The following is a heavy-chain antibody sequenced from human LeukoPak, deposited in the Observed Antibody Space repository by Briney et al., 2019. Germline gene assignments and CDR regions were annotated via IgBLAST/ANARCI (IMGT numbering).Heavy chain of an antibody. CDR3: TTRVGGTPDY. Sequence: AGGSLRLSCVGSGFSFSVYVMTWVRQAPGKGREWVSAISNRDGSSTDYEDSVKGRFTISRDNSKNTVYLQMNSVRAEGTAVYYCTTRVGGTPDYWGLGTLVTVSS. V-gene: IGHV3-23*01. CDR1: GFSFSVYV. J-gene: IGHJ4*02. CDR2: ISNRDGSST. D-gene: IGHD1-26*01.